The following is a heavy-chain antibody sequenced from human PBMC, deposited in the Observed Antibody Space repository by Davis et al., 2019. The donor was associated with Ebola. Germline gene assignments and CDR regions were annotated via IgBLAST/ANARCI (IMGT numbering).Heavy chain of an antibody. J-gene: IGHJ6*02. V-gene: IGHV1-46*01. CDR3: AKVADPSSSWFYYYYGMDV. CDR1: GYTFTSYY. CDR2: INPSGGST. Sequence: ASVKVSCKASGYTFTSYYMHWVRQAPGQGLEWMGIINPSGGSTSYAQKFQGRVTMTRDTSTSTVYMELSSLRAEDTAVYYCAKVADPSSSWFYYYYGMDVWGQGTTVTVSS. D-gene: IGHD6-13*01.